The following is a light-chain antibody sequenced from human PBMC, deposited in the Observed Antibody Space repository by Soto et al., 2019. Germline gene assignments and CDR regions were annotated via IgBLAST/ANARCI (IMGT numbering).Light chain of an antibody. CDR2: DVT. J-gene: IGLJ7*01. Sequence: QSVLTQPRSVSGSPGQSVTLSCTGTSSDVGGYKYVSWYQNHPGKAPKLMIYDVTRRPSGVPDRFSGSKSGNTASLTISGLQAEDEADYYCCSYAGSYTVVFGGGTQLTVL. V-gene: IGLV2-11*01. CDR1: SSDVGGYKY. CDR3: CSYAGSYTVV.